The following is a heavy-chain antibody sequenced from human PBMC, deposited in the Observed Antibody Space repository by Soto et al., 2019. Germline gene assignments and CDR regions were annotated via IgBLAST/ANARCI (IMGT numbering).Heavy chain of an antibody. CDR3: ARAPIVVVPAATPTPGWFDP. CDR2: INAGNGNT. J-gene: IGHJ5*02. D-gene: IGHD2-2*01. Sequence: QVQLVQSGAEVKKPGASVKVSCKASGYTFTSYAMHWVRQAPGQRLEWMGWINAGNGNTKYSQKFQGRVTITRDTSASTAYMELSSLRSEDTAVYYCARAPIVVVPAATPTPGWFDPWGQGTLVTVSS. CDR1: GYTFTSYA. V-gene: IGHV1-3*01.